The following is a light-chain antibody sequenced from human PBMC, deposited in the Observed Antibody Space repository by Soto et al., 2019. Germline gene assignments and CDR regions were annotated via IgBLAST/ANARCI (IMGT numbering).Light chain of an antibody. Sequence: QSALTQPASVSGSPGQSITISCTGTGSDVGGYNFVSWYQHHPGKAPKLMIYDVTNRPSGVSNRFSGSKSGNTASLTISGLQPEDEADYYCRSYTSRITGLFGGGTKLTVL. CDR3: RSYTSRITGL. J-gene: IGLJ2*01. V-gene: IGLV2-14*03. CDR1: GSDVGGYNF. CDR2: DVT.